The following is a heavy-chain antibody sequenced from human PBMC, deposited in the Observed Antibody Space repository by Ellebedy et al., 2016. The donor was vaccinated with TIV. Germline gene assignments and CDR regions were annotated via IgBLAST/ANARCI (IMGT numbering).Heavy chain of an antibody. CDR2: ISYSGST. J-gene: IGHJ4*02. Sequence: MPSETLSLTCTVSGASINDYYWSWIRQSPGKGLEWIGFISYSGSTNYNPSLKSRVTMSVDTSKNQLSLRLNSVTAADTAVYYCARHESGGRFLEWLWWGQGTLVTVSS. V-gene: IGHV4-59*08. CDR1: GASINDYY. D-gene: IGHD3-3*01. CDR3: ARHESGGRFLEWLW.